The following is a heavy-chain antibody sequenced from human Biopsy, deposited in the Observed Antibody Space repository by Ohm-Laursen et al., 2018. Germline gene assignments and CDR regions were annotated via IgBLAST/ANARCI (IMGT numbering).Heavy chain of an antibody. V-gene: IGHV4-61*01. CDR2: FYSSGTT. D-gene: IGHD3-10*01. J-gene: IGHJ3*02. Sequence: GTLSLTCTVSDASASSGRYYWTWIRQPPRKPLEWIGYFYSSGTTRYNPSLESRLSISMDTSKNEVSLMLTSMTAADTAVYFCARAPADQYAARNYYSSHAFDMWGQGTKVTVSS. CDR3: ARAPADQYAARNYYSSHAFDM. CDR1: DASASSGRYY.